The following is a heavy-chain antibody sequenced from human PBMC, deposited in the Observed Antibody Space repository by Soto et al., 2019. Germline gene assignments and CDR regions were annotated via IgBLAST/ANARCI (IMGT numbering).Heavy chain of an antibody. D-gene: IGHD3-10*01. CDR1: GYSFTSYW. V-gene: IGHV5-51*01. CDR2: IYPGDSDT. CDR3: ARTRITMVRGVSVPHHFDY. J-gene: IGHJ4*02. Sequence: GESLKISCKGSGYSFTSYWIGWVRQMPGKGLEWMGIIYPGDSDTRYSPSFQGQVTISADKSISTAYLQWSSLKASDTAMYYCARTRITMVRGVSVPHHFDYWGQGTLVTVSS.